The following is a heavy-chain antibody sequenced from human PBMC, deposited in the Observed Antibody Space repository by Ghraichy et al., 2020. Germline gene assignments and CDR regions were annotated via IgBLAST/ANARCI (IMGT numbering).Heavy chain of an antibody. V-gene: IGHV4-39*01. J-gene: IGHJ6*02. CDR3: VKPSTYFYAMDV. Sequence: SQTLSLTCTVSGGSISSSSYYWGWIRQPPGKGLEWIGTIYYSGSTYYNPSLKSRVTISVDTAKTQFSLKLTSVTAADTAVYYCVKPSTYFYAMDVWGQGTTVTVSS. D-gene: IGHD2/OR15-2a*01. CDR1: GGSISSSSYY. CDR2: IYYSGST.